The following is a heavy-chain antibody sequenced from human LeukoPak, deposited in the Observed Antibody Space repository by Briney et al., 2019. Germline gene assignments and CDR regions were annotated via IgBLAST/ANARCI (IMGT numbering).Heavy chain of an antibody. V-gene: IGHV1-18*01. CDR2: ISGYNGYT. D-gene: IGHD3-22*01. J-gene: IGHJ4*02. CDR1: GYTFTSYG. Sequence: ASVRVSCKASGYTFTSYGISWVRQAPGQGLEWMGWISGYNGYTHYAHNLQGRVTMTRDTSTSTVYMELSSLRSEDTAVYYCARGDYHDSNGYYFDYWGQGTLVTVSS. CDR3: ARGDYHDSNGYYFDY.